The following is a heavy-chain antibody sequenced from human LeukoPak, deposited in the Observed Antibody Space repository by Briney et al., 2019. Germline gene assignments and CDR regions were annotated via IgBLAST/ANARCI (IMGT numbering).Heavy chain of an antibody. D-gene: IGHD5-18*01. Sequence: GGSLRLSCAASGFTFSSYAMHWVRQAPGRGLEWVAVISYDGSNKYYADSVKGRFTISRDNSKNTLYLQMNSLRAEDTAVYYCARDRGYSYGPFDYWGQGTLVTVSS. J-gene: IGHJ4*02. CDR1: GFTFSSYA. CDR2: ISYDGSNK. V-gene: IGHV3-30*04. CDR3: ARDRGYSYGPFDY.